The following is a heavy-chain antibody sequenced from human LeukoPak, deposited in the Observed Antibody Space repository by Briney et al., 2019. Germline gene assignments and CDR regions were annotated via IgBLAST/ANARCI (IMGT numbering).Heavy chain of an antibody. J-gene: IGHJ5*02. CDR2: INPSGGST. CDR3: ARAPKSGSGSLEGSWFDP. V-gene: IGHV1-46*01. CDR1: GYTFTSYY. Sequence: ASVKVSCKASGYTFTSYYMHWVRQAPGQGLEWMGIINPSGGSTSYAQKFQGRVTMTRDTSTSTVYMELSGLRSEDTAVYYCARAPKSGSGSLEGSWFDPWGQGTLVTVSS. D-gene: IGHD3-10*01.